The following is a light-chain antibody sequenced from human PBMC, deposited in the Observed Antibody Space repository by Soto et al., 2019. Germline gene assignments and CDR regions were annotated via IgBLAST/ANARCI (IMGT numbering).Light chain of an antibody. V-gene: IGKV1-39*01. CDR1: RSISRY. CDR3: KQSYSSQWT. J-gene: IGKJ1*01. CDR2: AAS. Sequence: DIQMTQSPSSLSASVGDRVNMTCRASRSISRYLSWYQQKPGKAPNLLIYAASSLQSGVPLRFSGAGSGTDFTLTIGNLHPEDFAIYYCKQSYSSQWTFGQGTKVEI.